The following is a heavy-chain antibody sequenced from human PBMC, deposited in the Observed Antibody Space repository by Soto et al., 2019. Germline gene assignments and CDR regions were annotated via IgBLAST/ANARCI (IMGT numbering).Heavy chain of an antibody. J-gene: IGHJ6*02. V-gene: IGHV4-59*08. CDR1: GGSISSYY. D-gene: IGHD6-19*01. CDR3: ARHAVAGTRDYYYGMDV. CDR2: IYYSGST. Sequence: SETLSLTCTVSGGSISSYYWSWIRQPPGKGLEGIGYIYYSGSTNYNPSLKSRVTISVDTSKNQFSLTLSSVTAADTAVYYCARHAVAGTRDYYYGMDVWGQGTTVTVSS.